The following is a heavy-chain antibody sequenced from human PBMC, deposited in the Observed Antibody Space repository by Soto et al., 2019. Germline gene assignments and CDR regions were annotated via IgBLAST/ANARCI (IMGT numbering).Heavy chain of an antibody. J-gene: IGHJ6*02. CDR1: GGSISSGGYY. CDR2: IYYSGST. V-gene: IGHV4-31*03. Sequence: PSETLSLTCTVSGGSISSGGYYWSWIRQHPGKGLEWIGHIYYSGSTYYNPSLKSRLTIAVDTSKNQFSLKLSSVAAADTAVYYWARDAGLRTTVTTETGAYYYYGMDVWGQGTTVTVS. D-gene: IGHD4-17*01. CDR3: ARDAGLRTTVTTETGAYYYYGMDV.